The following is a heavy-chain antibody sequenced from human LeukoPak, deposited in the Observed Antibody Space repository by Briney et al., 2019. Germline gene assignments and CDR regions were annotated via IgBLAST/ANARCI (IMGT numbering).Heavy chain of an antibody. CDR2: IIPIFGTA. CDR1: GYTFTGCY. CDR3: ARDRYGVKDCSSTSCLYNWFDP. V-gene: IGHV1-69*13. J-gene: IGHJ5*02. Sequence: SVKVSCKTSGYTFTGCYMHWVRQAPGQGLEWMGGIIPIFGTANYAQKFQGRVTITADESTSTAYMELSSLRSEDTAVYYCARDRYGVKDCSSTSCLYNWFDPWGQGTLVTVSS. D-gene: IGHD2-2*01.